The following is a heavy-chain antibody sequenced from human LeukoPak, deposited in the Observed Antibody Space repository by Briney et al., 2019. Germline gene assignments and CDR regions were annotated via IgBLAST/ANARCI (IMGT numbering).Heavy chain of an antibody. D-gene: IGHD5-24*01. CDR3: ARGPNYPSPSPFDY. Sequence: SETLSLTCTVSGGSISSYYWSWIRQPPGKGLEWIGCIYYSGSTDYNPSLKSGVTISVDTSKNQFSLKLSSVTAADTAVYYCARGPNYPSPSPFDYWGQGTLVTVSS. CDR2: IYYSGST. J-gene: IGHJ4*02. V-gene: IGHV4-59*08. CDR1: GGSISSYY.